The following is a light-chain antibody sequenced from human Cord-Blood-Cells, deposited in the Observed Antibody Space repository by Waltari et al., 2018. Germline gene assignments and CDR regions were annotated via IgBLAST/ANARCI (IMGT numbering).Light chain of an antibody. CDR3: CSYAGSYTYV. Sequence: QSALTQPRSVSGSPGQSVTISCTGTSSDVGGYNYVSLYQQHPGKAPHLLIYDVSKRPSGVPDRFSGSKSGNTASLTISGLQAEDEADYYCCSYAGSYTYVFGTGTKVTVL. CDR2: DVS. V-gene: IGLV2-11*01. CDR1: SSDVGGYNY. J-gene: IGLJ1*01.